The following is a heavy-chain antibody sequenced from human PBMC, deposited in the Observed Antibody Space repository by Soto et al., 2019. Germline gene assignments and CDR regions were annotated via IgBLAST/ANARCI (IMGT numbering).Heavy chain of an antibody. Sequence: QVQLVRSGAEVKKPGASVKVSCKASGYTFTNYDINWVRQATGQGPEWMGWMNPDSGNTGSAQKFQGRVTMTRNTSTNTAYMELSSLRSEDTAVYYCARDGVKGHAYNWNDYFMDVWGKGTTVTVSS. CDR2: MNPDSGNT. V-gene: IGHV1-8*02. CDR3: ARDGVKGHAYNWNDYFMDV. D-gene: IGHD1-1*01. CDR1: GYTFTNYD. J-gene: IGHJ6*03.